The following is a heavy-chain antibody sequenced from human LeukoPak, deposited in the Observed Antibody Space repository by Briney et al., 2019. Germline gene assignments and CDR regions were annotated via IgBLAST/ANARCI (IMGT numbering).Heavy chain of an antibody. D-gene: IGHD6-13*01. CDR2: ISSSSSYI. V-gene: IGHV3-21*01. CDR3: ARAPIAAAGFLSLFDP. J-gene: IGHJ5*02. Sequence: GGSLRLSCAASGFTFSSYSMNWVRQAPGKGLEWVSSISSSSSYIYYADSVKGRFTISRDNAKNSLYLQMDSLRAEDTAVYYCARAPIAAAGFLSLFDPWGQGALVTVSS. CDR1: GFTFSSYS.